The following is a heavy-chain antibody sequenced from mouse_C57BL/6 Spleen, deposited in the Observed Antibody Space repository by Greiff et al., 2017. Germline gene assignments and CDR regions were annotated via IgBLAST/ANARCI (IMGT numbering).Heavy chain of an antibody. D-gene: IGHD1-1*01. J-gene: IGHJ4*01. V-gene: IGHV5-12*01. CDR3: ARNMGGSSYEDAMDY. CDR1: GFTFSDYY. CDR2: ISHGGASP. Sequence: DVMLLESGGGLVQPGASLKLSCAASGFTFSDYYMYWVRQTPEKRLEWVAYISHGGASPSSPDTLKGRFTITRDNAKNTLYLQMSRLKSEDTAMYYCARNMGGSSYEDAMDYWGQGTSVTVSS.